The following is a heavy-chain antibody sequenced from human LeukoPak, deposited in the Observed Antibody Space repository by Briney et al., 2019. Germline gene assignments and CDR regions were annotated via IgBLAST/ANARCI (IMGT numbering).Heavy chain of an antibody. CDR2: LYNSGTT. CDR1: GGSISTTY. CDR3: ARDRSVGVLPAPPFDF. Sequence: SETLSLTCTASGGSISTTYWTWIRQPPGKGLEWIGHLYNSGTTNYNPSLKSRVTMSVDTSNNQCSLKLSTVTAADTAVYYCARDRSVGVLPAPPFDFWGQGTLVTVSS. J-gene: IGHJ4*02. V-gene: IGHV4-4*08. D-gene: IGHD6-6*01.